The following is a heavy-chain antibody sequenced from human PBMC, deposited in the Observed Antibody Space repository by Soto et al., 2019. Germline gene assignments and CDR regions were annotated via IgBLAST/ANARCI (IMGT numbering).Heavy chain of an antibody. Sequence: ASVKVSCKASGYTFTGYYMHWVRQAPGQGLEWMGWINPNSGGTNYAQKFQGRVTMTRDTSISTAYMEPSRLRSDDTAVYYCARVQGPLGWFDPWGQGTLVTVSS. CDR2: INPNSGGT. D-gene: IGHD1-26*01. CDR1: GYTFTGYY. J-gene: IGHJ5*02. V-gene: IGHV1-2*02. CDR3: ARVQGPLGWFDP.